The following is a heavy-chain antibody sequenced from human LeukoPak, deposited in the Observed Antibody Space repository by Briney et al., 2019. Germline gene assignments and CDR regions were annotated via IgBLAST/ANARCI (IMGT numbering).Heavy chain of an antibody. Sequence: PSETLSLTCTVSGGSISSYYWSWIRQPPGKGLEWIGYIYYSGSTNYNPSLKSRVTISVDTSKNQFSLKLSSVTAADTAVYYCAKLGEVEMALDYWGQGTLVTVSS. CDR3: AKLGEVEMALDY. CDR1: GGSISSYY. CDR2: IYYSGST. J-gene: IGHJ4*02. V-gene: IGHV4-59*01. D-gene: IGHD5-24*01.